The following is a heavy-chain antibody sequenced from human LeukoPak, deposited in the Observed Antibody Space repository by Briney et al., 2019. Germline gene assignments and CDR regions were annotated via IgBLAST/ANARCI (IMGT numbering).Heavy chain of an antibody. CDR3: ARTTEDCSSTSCYQYWFDP. Sequence: SETLSLTCTVSGGSISSHYWSWIRQSPGKGLEWIGYIYYSGSTNYNPSLKSRVTISVDTSKNQISLKVRSVTAADTAVYYCARTTEDCSSTSCYQYWFDPWGQGTLVTVSS. J-gene: IGHJ5*02. CDR2: IYYSGST. V-gene: IGHV4-59*11. D-gene: IGHD2-2*01. CDR1: GGSISSHY.